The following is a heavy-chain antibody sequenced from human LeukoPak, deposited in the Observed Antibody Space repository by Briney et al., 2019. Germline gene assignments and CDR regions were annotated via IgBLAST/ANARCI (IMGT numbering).Heavy chain of an antibody. V-gene: IGHV1-8*01. CDR3: ARSHGTYWGKGFLNLFDP. CDR1: EYTFTNYD. D-gene: IGHD3-16*01. CDR2: INPNSGNT. J-gene: IGHJ5*02. Sequence: GASVQVSCKASEYTFTNYDINWVRQATGQGLEWMGWINPNSGNTGYTQTFHGRVTMTRNTSLRTAYMELTSLKSDDAAVYYYARSHGTYWGKGFLNLFDPWGQGTLVTVSS.